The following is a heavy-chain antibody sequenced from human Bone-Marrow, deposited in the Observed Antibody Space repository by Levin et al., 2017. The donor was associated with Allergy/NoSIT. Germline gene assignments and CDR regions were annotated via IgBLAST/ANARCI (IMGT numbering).Heavy chain of an antibody. J-gene: IGHJ5*02. D-gene: IGHD2-2*01. CDR1: GGSISSSSYY. Sequence: SETLSLTCTVSGGSISSSSYYWGWIRQPPGKGLQWIASMYYNGNSFYNPSLKSRVTISGDASKNHFSLKLTSVTATDTAVYYCARRLKYCRGPSCNFDLWGQGTLVTVSS. CDR3: ARRLKYCRGPSCNFDL. CDR2: MYYNGNS. V-gene: IGHV4-39*02.